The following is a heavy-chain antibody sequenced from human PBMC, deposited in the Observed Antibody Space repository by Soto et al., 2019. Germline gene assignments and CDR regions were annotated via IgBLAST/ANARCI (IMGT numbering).Heavy chain of an antibody. D-gene: IGHD6-19*01. J-gene: IGHJ4*02. CDR2: ISANFGTT. V-gene: IGHV3-23*01. Sequence: GGSLRLSCAGSGFTFRSYGLIWARQAPVNGLEFVAGISANFGTTFCADSVKGRFSISRYSSSGRVYLQMNSFRPDARAVYYCAEQWLVRYWGQGTLVTVSS. CDR3: AEQWLVRY. CDR1: GFTFRSYG.